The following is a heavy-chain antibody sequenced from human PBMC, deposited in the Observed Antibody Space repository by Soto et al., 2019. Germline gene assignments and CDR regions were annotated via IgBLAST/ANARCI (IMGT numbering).Heavy chain of an antibody. CDR2: INPSGGST. Sequence: ASGKVSFEAAGYTFSTYFVHWVRQAPGQGLECMGIINPSGGSTSCAQKFQGRVTMTRDTSTSTVYMELSSLRSEDTAVYYCARDYYDGTGYSGYYYYGMDVWGQGTTVTVSS. D-gene: IGHD3-22*01. CDR1: GYTFSTYF. J-gene: IGHJ6*02. V-gene: IGHV1-46*01. CDR3: ARDYYDGTGYSGYYYYGMDV.